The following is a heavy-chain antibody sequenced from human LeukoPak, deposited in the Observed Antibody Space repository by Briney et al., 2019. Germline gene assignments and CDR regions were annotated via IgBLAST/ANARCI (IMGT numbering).Heavy chain of an antibody. D-gene: IGHD1-26*01. V-gene: IGHV3-20*04. CDR3: AKDYYGATTPFDY. CDR2: INWNGGST. CDR1: GFTFDDYG. J-gene: IGHJ4*02. Sequence: WGSLRLSCAASGFTFDDYGMSWVRQAPGKGLEWVSGINWNGGSTGYADSVKGRFTISRDNSKNTLYLQMNSLRAEDTAVYYCAKDYYGATTPFDYWGQGTLVTVSS.